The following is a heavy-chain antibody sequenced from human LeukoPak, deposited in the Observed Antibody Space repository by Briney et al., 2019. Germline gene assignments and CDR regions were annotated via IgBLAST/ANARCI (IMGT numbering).Heavy chain of an antibody. J-gene: IGHJ3*02. V-gene: IGHV4-59*01. CDR1: GGSISSYY. D-gene: IGHD3-10*01. CDR3: ARGPLGDLFSDAFDI. Sequence: SETLSLTCTVSGGSISSYYWSWIRQPPGKGLEWIGYVYYTGSTNYNPSLKSRVTISVDTSKNQFSLKLTSVTATDTAVYFCARGPLGDLFSDAFDIWGQGTKVTVSS. CDR2: VYYTGST.